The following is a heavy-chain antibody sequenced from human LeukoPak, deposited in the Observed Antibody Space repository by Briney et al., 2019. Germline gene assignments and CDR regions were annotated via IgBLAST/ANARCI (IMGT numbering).Heavy chain of an antibody. CDR3: ATVAGYYYYYYMDV. J-gene: IGHJ6*03. V-gene: IGHV1-69*05. D-gene: IGHD6-19*01. Sequence: SVKVSCKASGGTFSSYAISWVRQAPGQGLEWMGGIIPIFGTANYAQKFQGRVTITTDESTSTAYMELSSLRAEDTAVYYCATVAGYYYYYYMDVWGKGTTVTVSS. CDR2: IIPIFGTA. CDR1: GGTFSSYA.